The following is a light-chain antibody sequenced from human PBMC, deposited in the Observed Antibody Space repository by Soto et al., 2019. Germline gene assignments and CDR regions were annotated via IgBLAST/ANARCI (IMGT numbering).Light chain of an antibody. CDR1: QGIRSA. CDR3: QQFDDDTLT. CDR2: DAS. V-gene: IGKV1D-13*01. J-gene: IGKJ3*01. Sequence: AIQLTQSPSSLSASVGDSVTITCRPSQGIRSALAWYQQEPGRAPKLLIYDASTLETGVPSRFSGSRSGTDFTLTVTSLQTADFPTYYCQQFDDDTLTLGPGTKVDSK.